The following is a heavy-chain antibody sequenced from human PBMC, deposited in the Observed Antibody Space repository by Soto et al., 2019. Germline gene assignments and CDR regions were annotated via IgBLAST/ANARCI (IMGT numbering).Heavy chain of an antibody. CDR2: ISSSASHI. CDR1: GFSFSSYS. V-gene: IGHV3-21*01. Sequence: PGGSLRLSCAASGFSFSSYSMNWVRQAPGKGLEWVSSISSSASHINYADSVKGRFTISRDNAKKSLYLQMNSLRAEDTAVYYCARDQGFFDYWGQGTLVTVSS. J-gene: IGHJ4*02. CDR3: ARDQGFFDY.